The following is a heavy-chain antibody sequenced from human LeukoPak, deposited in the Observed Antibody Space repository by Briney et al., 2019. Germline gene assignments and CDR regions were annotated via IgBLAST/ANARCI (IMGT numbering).Heavy chain of an antibody. CDR2: ISSSGSTI. V-gene: IGHV3-48*04. Sequence: GGSLRLSCTASGFIFNNYGMYWVRQAPGKGLEWVSYISSSGSTIYYADSVKGRFTISRDNAKNSLYLQMNSLRAEDTAVYYCARPMDLDYWGQGTLVTVSS. CDR3: ARPMDLDY. CDR1: GFIFNNYG. J-gene: IGHJ4*02. D-gene: IGHD2-8*01.